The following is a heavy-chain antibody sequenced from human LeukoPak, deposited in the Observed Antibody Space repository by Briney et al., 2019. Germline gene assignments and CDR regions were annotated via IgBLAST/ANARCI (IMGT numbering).Heavy chain of an antibody. CDR1: RFTFSSYG. V-gene: IGHV3-23*01. Sequence: GGSLRLSCAASRFTFSSYGMAWVREAPGKGLEWFSSISGGGTNTYCADSVKGRFTISRDNSKNSLYLQMNSLRAEDTAVYYCARNQLEMATITGWFDPWGQGTLVTVSS. J-gene: IGHJ5*02. D-gene: IGHD5-24*01. CDR2: ISGGGTNT. CDR3: ARNQLEMATITGWFDP.